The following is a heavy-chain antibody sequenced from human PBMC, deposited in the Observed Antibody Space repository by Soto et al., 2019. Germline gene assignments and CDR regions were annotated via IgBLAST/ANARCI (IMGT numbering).Heavy chain of an antibody. J-gene: IGHJ3*02. CDR1: GYTLTELS. CDR2: FDPEDGET. D-gene: IGHD6-13*01. V-gene: IGHV1-24*01. Sequence: QVQLVQSGAEVKKPGASVKVSCKVSGYTLTELSMHWVRQAPGKGLEWMGGFDPEDGETIYAQKFQGRVTMTEDTSTDTAYMELSSLRSEDTAVYYCATESGSSWYSPQFAAFDIWGQGTMVTVSS. CDR3: ATESGSSWYSPQFAAFDI.